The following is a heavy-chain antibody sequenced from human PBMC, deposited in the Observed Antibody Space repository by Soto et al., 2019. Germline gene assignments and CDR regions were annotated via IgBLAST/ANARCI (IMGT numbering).Heavy chain of an antibody. CDR3: AKDAMTLIAAAGNWVDY. Sequence: GGSLRLSCAASGFTFSSYAMSWVRQAPGKGLEWVSAISGSGGSTYYADSVKGRFTISRDNSKNTLYLQMNSLRAEDTAVYYCAKDAMTLIAAAGNWVDYWGQGTLVTVSS. D-gene: IGHD6-13*01. V-gene: IGHV3-23*01. J-gene: IGHJ4*02. CDR2: ISGSGGST. CDR1: GFTFSSYA.